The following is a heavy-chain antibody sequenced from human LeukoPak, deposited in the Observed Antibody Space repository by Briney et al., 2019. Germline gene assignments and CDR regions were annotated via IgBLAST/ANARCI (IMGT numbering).Heavy chain of an antibody. CDR2: FHYTGST. CDR1: GGSISSYY. D-gene: IGHD3-10*01. V-gene: IGHV4-59*01. CDR3: ARSLWFGELLPFDS. J-gene: IGHJ4*02. Sequence: SETLSLTCTVSGGSISSYYWSWIRQPPGKGLEWIGYFHYTGSTNYNPSLKSRVTVSVDTSNDQFLLKLSSVTAADTAVYYCARSLWFGELLPFDSWGQGTLVTVSS.